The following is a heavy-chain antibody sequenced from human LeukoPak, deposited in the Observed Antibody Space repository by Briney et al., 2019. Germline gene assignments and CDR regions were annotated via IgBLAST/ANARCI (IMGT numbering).Heavy chain of an antibody. V-gene: IGHV3-7*01. J-gene: IGHJ3*02. CDR2: IKQDGSEK. CDR1: GFTFSSYW. Sequence: GGSLRLSCAAAGFTFSSYWMNWVRQAPGKGLEWVANIKQDGSEKYYVDSVKGRFSISRDNAKNSLYLQMNSLRAEDTAVYYCAREKSDAFDIWGQGTMVTVSS. CDR3: AREKSDAFDI.